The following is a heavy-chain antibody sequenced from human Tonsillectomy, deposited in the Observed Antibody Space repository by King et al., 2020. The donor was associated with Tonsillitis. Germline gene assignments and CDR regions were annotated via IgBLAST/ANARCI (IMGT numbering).Heavy chain of an antibody. CDR3: ASPSGSSLPDDFDI. J-gene: IGHJ3*02. Sequence: VQLVESGAEVKKPGESLKISCKGSGYRFTSYWIGWVRQTPGKGLEWMGIIYPHDSQTRYSPSFQGQVTISADKSISTAYLQWSSLKASDTAIYYCASPSGSSLPDDFDIWGQGTMVTVSS. D-gene: IGHD1-26*01. CDR1: GYRFTSYW. V-gene: IGHV5-51*03. CDR2: IYPHDSQT.